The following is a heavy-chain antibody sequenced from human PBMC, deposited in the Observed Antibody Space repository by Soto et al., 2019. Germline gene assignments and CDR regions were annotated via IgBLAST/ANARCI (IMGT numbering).Heavy chain of an antibody. V-gene: IGHV3-23*01. CDR2: ISGSGGST. J-gene: IGHJ4*02. CDR1: GFTFSSYA. D-gene: IGHD2-15*01. CDR3: AKPLPIYCSGGSCYYFDY. Sequence: GGSLRLSCAASGFTFSSYAMSWVRQAPGKGLEWVSAISGSGGSTYYADSVKGRFTISRDNSKNTLYLQMNSLRAEDTAVYYCAKPLPIYCSGGSCYYFDYWGQGTLVTVSS.